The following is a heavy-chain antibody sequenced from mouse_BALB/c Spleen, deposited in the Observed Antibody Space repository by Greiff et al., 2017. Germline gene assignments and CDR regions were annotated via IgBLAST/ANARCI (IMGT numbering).Heavy chain of an antibody. CDR1: GYSITSDYA. CDR3: ARLTTATSYYYAMDY. V-gene: IGHV3-2*02. Sequence: EVQLVESGPGLVKPSQSLSLTCTVTGYSITSDYAWNWIRQFPGNKLEWMGYISYSGSTSYNPSLKSRISITRDTSKNQFFLQLNSVTTEDTATYYCARLTTATSYYYAMDYWGQGTSVTVSS. D-gene: IGHD1-2*01. CDR2: ISYSGST. J-gene: IGHJ4*01.